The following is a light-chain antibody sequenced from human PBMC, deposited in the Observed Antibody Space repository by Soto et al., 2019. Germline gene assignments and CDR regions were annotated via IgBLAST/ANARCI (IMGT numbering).Light chain of an antibody. CDR1: QGISHW. J-gene: IGKJ5*01. CDR3: QQANSFPRT. Sequence: DIQMTQSPSSVSASVGDRVTITCRASQGISHWLAWYQQKPGEAPKLLIYAASSLQGGVPTRFSGSGSGTDFTLTISSLQPEDFATYYCQQANSFPRTFGQGTRLEIK. CDR2: AAS. V-gene: IGKV1D-12*01.